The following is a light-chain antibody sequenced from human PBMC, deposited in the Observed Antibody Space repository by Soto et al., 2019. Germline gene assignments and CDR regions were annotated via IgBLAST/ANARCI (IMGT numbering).Light chain of an antibody. CDR1: SSNIENNY. CDR3: ATWDSSLSGGV. Sequence: QSVLTQPPSASAAPGQKVTISCSGSSSNIENNYVSWYRQLPGTAPKLLIYEDNKRPSGIPDRFSGSKSGTSATLGITGLETGDEADYYCATWDSSLSGGVFGTGTKVTVL. J-gene: IGLJ1*01. V-gene: IGLV1-51*02. CDR2: EDN.